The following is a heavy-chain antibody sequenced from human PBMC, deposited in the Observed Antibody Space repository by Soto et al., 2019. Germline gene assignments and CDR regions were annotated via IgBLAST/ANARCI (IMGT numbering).Heavy chain of an antibody. CDR1: GFTFSSYA. Sequence: QVQLVESGGGVVQPGRSLRLSCAASGFTFSSYAMHWVRQAPGKGLEWVAVISYDGSNKYYADSVKGRFTISRDNSKNRLYLQMNSLRAEDTAVYYCARDSYTPTYYYDSSCPWGAFDIWGQGTMVTVSS. CDR2: ISYDGSNK. D-gene: IGHD3-22*01. J-gene: IGHJ3*02. CDR3: ARDSYTPTYYYDSSCPWGAFDI. V-gene: IGHV3-30-3*01.